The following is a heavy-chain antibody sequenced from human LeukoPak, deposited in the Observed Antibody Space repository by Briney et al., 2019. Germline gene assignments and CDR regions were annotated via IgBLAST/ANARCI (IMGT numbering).Heavy chain of an antibody. CDR3: ARVAKERVGGVYYFDY. J-gene: IGHJ4*02. CDR2: IGTAGDT. D-gene: IGHD1-1*01. CDR1: GFTFSDYD. Sequence: PGGSLGLSCAASGFTFSDYDMHWVRQPTGKGLEWVAAIGTAGDTYYTGSVKGRFTTSRENAKNSLYLQMNSLRAGDTAVYYCARVAKERVGGVYYFDYWGQGTLVTVSS. V-gene: IGHV3-13*01.